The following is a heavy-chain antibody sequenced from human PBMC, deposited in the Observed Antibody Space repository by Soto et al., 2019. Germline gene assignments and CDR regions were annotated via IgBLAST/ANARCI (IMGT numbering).Heavy chain of an antibody. CDR1: GFTVSSNY. D-gene: IGHD3-10*01. J-gene: IGHJ6*02. CDR2: IYSGGST. V-gene: IGHV3-53*01. Sequence: GGSLRLSCAASGFTVSSNYMSWVRQAPGKGLEWVSVIYSGGSTYYADSVKGRFTISRDNSKNTLYLQMNSLRAEDTAVYYCARDRGVSPPNYYYYGMDVWGQGNTVTVSS. CDR3: ARDRGVSPPNYYYYGMDV.